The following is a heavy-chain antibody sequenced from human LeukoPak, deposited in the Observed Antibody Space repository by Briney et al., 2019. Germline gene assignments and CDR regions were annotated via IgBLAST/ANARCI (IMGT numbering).Heavy chain of an antibody. Sequence: SETLSLTCTVSGGSISSGDYYWSWIRQPPGKGLEWIGYIYYSGSTYYNPSLKSRVTISVDTSKNQFSLKLSSVTAADTAVYYCARDPRKLRVFDYWGQGTLVTVSS. CDR2: IYYSGST. V-gene: IGHV4-30-4*01. CDR3: ARDPRKLRVFDY. J-gene: IGHJ4*02. CDR1: GGSISSGDYY. D-gene: IGHD6-6*01.